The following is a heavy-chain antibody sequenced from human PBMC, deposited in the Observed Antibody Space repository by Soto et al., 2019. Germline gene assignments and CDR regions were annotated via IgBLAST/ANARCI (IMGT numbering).Heavy chain of an antibody. CDR1: GGTFSIYA. Sequence: GASVKVSCKASGGTFSIYAISWVRQAPGQGLEWMGGIIPIFGTANYAQKFQGRVTITADESTSTAYVELSSLRSEDTAVYYCARAPVLRLIGMDVWGQGTTVTVSS. D-gene: IGHD3-3*01. J-gene: IGHJ6*02. V-gene: IGHV1-69*13. CDR3: ARAPVLRLIGMDV. CDR2: IIPIFGTA.